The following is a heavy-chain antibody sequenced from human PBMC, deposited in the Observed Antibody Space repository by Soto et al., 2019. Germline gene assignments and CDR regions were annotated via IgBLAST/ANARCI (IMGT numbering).Heavy chain of an antibody. CDR2: IVVGSGNT. Sequence: ASVKVCCKASGFTFTSSAVQWVRQARGQSLEWIGWIVVGSGNTNYAQKFQERVTITRDTSTSTAYMELSSLRSEDTAVDYCAGNALRLLEWSYGMDVWGQGPTLTVSS. V-gene: IGHV1-58*01. J-gene: IGHJ6*02. CDR3: AGNALRLLEWSYGMDV. D-gene: IGHD3-3*01. CDR1: GFTFTSSA.